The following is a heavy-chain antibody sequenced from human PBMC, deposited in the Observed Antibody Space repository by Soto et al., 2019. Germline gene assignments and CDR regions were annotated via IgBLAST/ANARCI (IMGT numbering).Heavy chain of an antibody. CDR3: ATSTGTTWFPDY. Sequence: GASVKVSCKVSGYTLTELSMHWLRQSPGKGLEWMGGFDPEDGETIYAQKFQGRVTMTEDTSTDTAYMELSSLRSEDTAVYYCATSTGTTWFPDYWGQGTLVTVSS. D-gene: IGHD1-7*01. CDR2: FDPEDGET. V-gene: IGHV1-24*01. J-gene: IGHJ4*02. CDR1: GYTLTELS.